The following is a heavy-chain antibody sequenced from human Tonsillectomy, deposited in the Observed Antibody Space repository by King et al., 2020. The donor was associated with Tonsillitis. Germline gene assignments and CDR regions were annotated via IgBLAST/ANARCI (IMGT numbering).Heavy chain of an antibody. V-gene: IGHV3-7*01. CDR2: IKQDGSEK. CDR1: EFTFSSYW. J-gene: IGHJ6*02. Sequence: VQLVESGGGLVQPGGSLRLSCAASEFTFSSYWMSWVRQGPGKGLEWVANIKQDGSEKYYVDSVKGRFTISRDNAKNSLYLQMNSLRAEDTAVYYCAKVGLLPPGIAVAADYYYYGMDVWGQGTTVTVSS. CDR3: AKVGLLPPGIAVAADYYYYGMDV. D-gene: IGHD6-19*01.